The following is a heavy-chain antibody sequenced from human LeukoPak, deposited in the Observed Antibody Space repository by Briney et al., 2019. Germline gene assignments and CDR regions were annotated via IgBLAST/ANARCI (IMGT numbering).Heavy chain of an antibody. J-gene: IGHJ4*02. Sequence: SETLSLTCAVYGESFSAYFWNWIRQAPGKPLEYIGEIDHRGSSHYNPSLKTRVTLSVDTSKNQFSLKLTSVTAADTAVYFCARGSSFDGYCSAGACDAGYYDSWGQGTPVTVSS. D-gene: IGHD2-15*01. CDR1: GESFSAYF. V-gene: IGHV4-34*01. CDR3: ARGSSFDGYCSAGACDAGYYDS. CDR2: IDHRGSS.